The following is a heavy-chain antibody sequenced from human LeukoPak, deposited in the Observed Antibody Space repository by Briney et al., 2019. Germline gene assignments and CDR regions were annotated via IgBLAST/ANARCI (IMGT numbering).Heavy chain of an antibody. Sequence: PSETLSLTCTVSGGSISSSSYYWGWIRQPPGKGLEWIGSIYYSGSTYYNPSLKSRVTISVDTSKNQFSLKLSSVTAADTAVYYCARSAVTRDAFDIWGQGTMVTVSS. D-gene: IGHD2-21*02. CDR2: IYYSGST. V-gene: IGHV4-39*01. CDR1: GGSISSSSYY. J-gene: IGHJ3*02. CDR3: ARSAVTRDAFDI.